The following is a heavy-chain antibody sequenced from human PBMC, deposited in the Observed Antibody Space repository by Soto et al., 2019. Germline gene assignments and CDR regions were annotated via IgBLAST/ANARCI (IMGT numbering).Heavy chain of an antibody. CDR1: GFTFSSYA. D-gene: IGHD2-15*01. Sequence: GGSLRLSCAASGFTFSSYAMSWIRQAPGKGLEWVSAISGRGGSTYYADSVKGRFTISRDNSKNTLYLQMNSLRAEDTAVYYCAKDFAKVVVAATFDYWGQGTLVTVSS. CDR3: AKDFAKVVVAATFDY. CDR2: ISGRGGST. J-gene: IGHJ4*02. V-gene: IGHV3-23*01.